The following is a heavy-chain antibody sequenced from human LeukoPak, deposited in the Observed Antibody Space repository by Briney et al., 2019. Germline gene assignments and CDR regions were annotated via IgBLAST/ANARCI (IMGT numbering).Heavy chain of an antibody. D-gene: IGHD2-21*01. CDR2: IKNGGSTI. Sequence: GGSLRLSCAGPGFTFSSYQMHLVRQAPGKGLEWVSHIKNGGSTIFYADSVKGRFTISGDDATKSLYLQMNNLRAEDTAIYYCARETRGDFDYWGRGTMVTVS. CDR3: ARETRGDFDY. CDR1: GFTFSSYQ. J-gene: IGHJ4*02. V-gene: IGHV3-48*03.